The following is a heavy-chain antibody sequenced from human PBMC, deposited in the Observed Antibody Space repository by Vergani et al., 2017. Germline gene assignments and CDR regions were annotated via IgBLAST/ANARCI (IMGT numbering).Heavy chain of an antibody. Sequence: QVQLQQWGAGLLKPSETLSLTCAVYGGSFSDYYWSWIRQPPGKGLEWIGEINHRGNTNYNPSLKSRVTISVDTSQNPFSLTLNSVTAADTAVYYCARIRGVGGGIAKRGQGTLVTVAS. CDR1: GGSFSDYY. CDR3: ARIRGVGGGIAK. V-gene: IGHV4-34*01. CDR2: INHRGNT. J-gene: IGHJ4*02. D-gene: IGHD3-16*02.